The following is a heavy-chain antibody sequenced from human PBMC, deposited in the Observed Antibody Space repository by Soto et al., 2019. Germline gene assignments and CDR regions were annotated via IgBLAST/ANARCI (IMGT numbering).Heavy chain of an antibody. V-gene: IGHV3-66*01. D-gene: IGHD3-3*01. CDR3: ERDYDFWSGHENYYYYYMDV. CDR1: GFTVSSNY. Sequence: GGSLRLSCAASGFTVSSNYMSWVRQAPGKGLEWVSVIYSGGSTYYADSVKGRFTISRDNSKNTLYLQMNSLRAEDTAVYYCERDYDFWSGHENYYYYYMDVSGKGTTVTVSS. J-gene: IGHJ6*03. CDR2: IYSGGST.